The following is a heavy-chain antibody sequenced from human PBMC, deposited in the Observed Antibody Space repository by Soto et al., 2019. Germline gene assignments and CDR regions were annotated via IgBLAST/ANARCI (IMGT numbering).Heavy chain of an antibody. J-gene: IGHJ6*02. CDR3: ARALLVGCSSTSCYTRYYYYGMDV. D-gene: IGHD2-2*02. CDR1: GGSISSGGYY. V-gene: IGHV4-31*01. CDR2: IYYSGST. Sequence: QVQLQESGPGLVKPSQTLSLTCTVSGGSISSGGYYWSWIRQHPGKGLEWIGYIYYSGSTYYNPSLQSQVTISVNTSKTPFSLKLSSVTAADTSVYYCARALLVGCSSTSCYTRYYYYGMDVWGQGTTVTVSS.